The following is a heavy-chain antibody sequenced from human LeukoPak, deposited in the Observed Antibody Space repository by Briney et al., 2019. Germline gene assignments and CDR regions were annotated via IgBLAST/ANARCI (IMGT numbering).Heavy chain of an antibody. CDR2: ISTYNGYT. J-gene: IGHJ4*02. Sequence: ASVKVSCKASGYTFTSYGINWVRQAPGRGREWMGWISTYNGYTNYAQNLQGRVTMTTDTSASTVYLELRSLRSDDTAVYYCARTPPPTIVGAHYFDYWGQGTLVTVSS. CDR1: GYTFTSYG. D-gene: IGHD1-26*01. V-gene: IGHV1-18*01. CDR3: ARTPPPTIVGAHYFDY.